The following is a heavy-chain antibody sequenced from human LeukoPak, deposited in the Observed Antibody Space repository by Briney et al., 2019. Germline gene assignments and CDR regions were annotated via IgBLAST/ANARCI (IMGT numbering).Heavy chain of an antibody. D-gene: IGHD6-19*01. CDR3: ARTLSSGSCAGGFDP. CDR2: ISAYNGNT. J-gene: IGHJ5*02. CDR1: GYTFTGYY. Sequence: GASVKVSCKASGYTFTGYYMHWVRQAPGQGLEWMGWISAYNGNTNYAQKLQGRVTMTTDTSTSTAYMELRSLRSDDTAVYYCARTLSSGSCAGGFDPWGQGTLVTVSS. V-gene: IGHV1-18*04.